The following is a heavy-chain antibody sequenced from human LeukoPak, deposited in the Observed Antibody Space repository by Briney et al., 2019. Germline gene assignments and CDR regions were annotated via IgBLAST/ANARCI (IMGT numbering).Heavy chain of an antibody. D-gene: IGHD3-10*01. J-gene: IGHJ4*02. CDR2: INHSGST. V-gene: IGHV4-34*01. CDR3: ARTEMNLWFGEGGSDY. CDR1: GGSFSGYY. Sequence: SETLSLTCAVYGGSFSGYYWSWIRQPPGKGLEWIGEINHSGSTNYNPSLKSRVTISVDTSKNQFSLKLSSVTAADTAVYYCARTEMNLWFGEGGSDYWGQGTLVTVSS.